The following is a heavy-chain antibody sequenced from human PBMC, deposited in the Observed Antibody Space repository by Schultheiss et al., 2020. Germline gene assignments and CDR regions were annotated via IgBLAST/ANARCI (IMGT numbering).Heavy chain of an antibody. J-gene: IGHJ4*02. CDR2: ISSNSSTI. CDR3: ARRFDQ. Sequence: GGSLRLSCAASGFSFSNYNMNWVRQAPGKGLEWVSLISSNSSTIYYADSVKGRFTISRDNAKNSLYLQMNSLRDEDTAVYYCARRFDQWGQGTLVTVSS. CDR1: GFSFSNYN. V-gene: IGHV3-48*02.